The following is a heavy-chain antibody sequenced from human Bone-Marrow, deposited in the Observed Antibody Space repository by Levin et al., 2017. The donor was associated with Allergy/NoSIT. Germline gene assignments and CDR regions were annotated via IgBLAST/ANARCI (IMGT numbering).Heavy chain of an antibody. Sequence: GGSLRLSCAASGFRFSTFAMSWVRQAPGKGLEWVSTISDSGDNTFYADSVKGRFTISRDSSKVTVSLQMNSLRVEDTAISYCERGPPPSYNWSYVPPFDFWGQGALVTVSS. D-gene: IGHD1-7*01. V-gene: IGHV3-23*01. CDR3: ERGPPPSYNWSYVPPFDF. J-gene: IGHJ4*02. CDR2: ISDSGDNT. CDR1: GFRFSTFA.